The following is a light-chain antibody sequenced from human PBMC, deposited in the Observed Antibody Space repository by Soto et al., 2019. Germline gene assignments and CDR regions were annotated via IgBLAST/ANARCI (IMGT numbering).Light chain of an antibody. CDR3: QQSYNTPT. Sequence: DIKLTQSPSSLSASVGDRVTIACRASQSIVIYLNWYQHKPGKAPRLLISAASNLQSGVPSRFSGSGSGTDFTLTISSLQPEDVAAYYCQQSYNTPTFGQGTKVDIK. CDR1: QSIVIY. V-gene: IGKV1-39*01. CDR2: AAS. J-gene: IGKJ1*01.